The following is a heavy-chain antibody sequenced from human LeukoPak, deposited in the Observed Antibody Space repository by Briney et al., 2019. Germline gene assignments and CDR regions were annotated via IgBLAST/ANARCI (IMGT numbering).Heavy chain of an antibody. J-gene: IGHJ6*03. CDR2: INPDSGYT. CDR3: ATDPRTTVFGTFRYYYMDV. Sequence: ASVKVSCKTSGYTFTDYYIHWVRQAPGQGLEWMGWINPDSGYTNYAQKFQGRVTLTRDTSINTAYMELSRLTSDDTAVYYCATDPRTTVFGTFRYYYMDVWGEGTTVAVSS. CDR1: GYTFTDYY. D-gene: IGHD3-3*01. V-gene: IGHV1-2*02.